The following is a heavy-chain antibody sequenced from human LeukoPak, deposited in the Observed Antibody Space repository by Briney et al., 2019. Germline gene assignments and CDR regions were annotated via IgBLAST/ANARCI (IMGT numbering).Heavy chain of an antibody. D-gene: IGHD3-16*01. CDR1: GHIFINNA. CDR2: ISPYNGNT. J-gene: IGHJ4*02. Sequence: ASVKVSGKASGHIFINNAINWVRQAPGQGLEWMGWISPYNGNTNFAQKLQGRVTLTTDTSTSTAYLELRSLRSDDTAVYYCASGGTRYRSGGQGNLVPVSS. V-gene: IGHV1-18*01. CDR3: ASGGTRYRS.